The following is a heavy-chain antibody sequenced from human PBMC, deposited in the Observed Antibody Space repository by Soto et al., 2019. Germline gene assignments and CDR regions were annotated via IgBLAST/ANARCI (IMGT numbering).Heavy chain of an antibody. J-gene: IGHJ4*02. CDR2: INPNSGGT. V-gene: IGHV1-2*02. CDR1: GYTFTGYY. Sequence: ASVKVSCKASGYTFTGYYVHWVRQAPGQGLEWMGWINPNSGGTKSAQKFQGRVTMTRDTSINTAYMELSRLRSDDTAVYYCARRKGDYYDSSGYHYYFDYWGQGTLVTVSS. CDR3: ARRKGDYYDSSGYHYYFDY. D-gene: IGHD3-22*01.